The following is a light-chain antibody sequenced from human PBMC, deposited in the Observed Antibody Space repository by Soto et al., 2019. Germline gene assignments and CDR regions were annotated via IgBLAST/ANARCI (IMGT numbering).Light chain of an antibody. CDR3: QHYNSYSEA. V-gene: IGKV1-5*03. Sequence: DIQMTQSPSRMLRSXGDRVTITXXASQTIGPWLAWYQQKPGKAPNLLIYKASTLKSGVPSRFSGSGSGTEFTLTISSLQPDDFATYYCQHYNSYSEAFGQGTKVDI. CDR2: KAS. J-gene: IGKJ1*01. CDR1: QTIGPW.